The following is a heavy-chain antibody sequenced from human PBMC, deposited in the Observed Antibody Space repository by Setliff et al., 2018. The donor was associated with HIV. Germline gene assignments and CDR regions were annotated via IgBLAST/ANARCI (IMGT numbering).Heavy chain of an antibody. D-gene: IGHD3-16*01. CDR3: ARVQMAYAAFDV. CDR2: IYFTGSS. CDR1: GGSISTYY. Sequence: PSETLSLTCTVSGGSISTYYWSWIRQPPGKGLEWIGSIYFTGSSDNNPSLTSRVTLSVDTSKHQFSLKLRSVTAADTAVYYCARVQMAYAAFDVWGQGTMVTVSS. J-gene: IGHJ3*01. V-gene: IGHV4-59*12.